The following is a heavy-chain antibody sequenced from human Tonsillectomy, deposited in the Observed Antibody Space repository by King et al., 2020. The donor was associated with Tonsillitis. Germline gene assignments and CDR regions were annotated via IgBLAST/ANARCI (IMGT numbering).Heavy chain of an antibody. J-gene: IGHJ6*02. D-gene: IGHD6-19*01. CDR1: GFTFSDYD. CDR2: ISSSGSTI. V-gene: IGHV3-11*01. Sequence: HVQLVESGGGLVKPGGSLRLSCAASGFTFSDYDMSWIRQAPGKGLEWVSYISSSGSTIYYADSVKGRFTISRDKAKNSLFLQMNSLRDEDTAVYYCARDGYSSGLVYYCGMDFWGQGTTVTVSS. CDR3: ARDGYSSGLVYYCGMDF.